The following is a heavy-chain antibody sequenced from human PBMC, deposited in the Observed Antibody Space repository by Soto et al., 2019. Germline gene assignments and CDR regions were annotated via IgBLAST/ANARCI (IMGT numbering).Heavy chain of an antibody. V-gene: IGHV1-8*01. Sequence: GASVKVSCKASGYTFTRYDINWVRQATGQGXAWMGWMNPNSGNTGYAQKFQGRVTVTRNTSISTAYMELSSLRSEDTAVYYCARWVGPIAVAGPSYYYYGMDVWGQGTTVNVSS. CDR1: GYTFTRYD. D-gene: IGHD6-19*01. CDR2: MNPNSGNT. CDR3: ARWVGPIAVAGPSYYYYGMDV. J-gene: IGHJ6*02.